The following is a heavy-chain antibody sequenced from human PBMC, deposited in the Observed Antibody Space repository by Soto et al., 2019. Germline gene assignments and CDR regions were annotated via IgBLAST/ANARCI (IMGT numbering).Heavy chain of an antibody. CDR3: AKVNPFDYYDSSGYWIDY. CDR2: ISGSGGST. Sequence: GGSLRLSCAASGFTFSSYAMSWVRQAPGKGLEWVSAISGSGGSTYYADSVKGRFTISRDNSKNTLYQQMNSLRAEDTAVYYCAKVNPFDYYDSSGYWIDYWGQGTLVTVSS. J-gene: IGHJ4*02. CDR1: GFTFSSYA. V-gene: IGHV3-23*01. D-gene: IGHD3-22*01.